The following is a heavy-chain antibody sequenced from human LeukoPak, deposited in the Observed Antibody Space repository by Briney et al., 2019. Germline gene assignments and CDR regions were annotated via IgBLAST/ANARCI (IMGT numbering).Heavy chain of an antibody. J-gene: IGHJ1*01. CDR1: GYTFTSYY. CDR2: INPSGGST. D-gene: IGHD6-13*01. Sequence: GASVKVSCTASGYTFTSYYMHWVRQAPGQGLEWMGIINPSGGSTSYAQKFQGRVTMTRDTSTSTVYMELSSLRSEDTAVYYCARATNSSSWYSRKYFQHWGQGTLVTVSS. V-gene: IGHV1-46*01. CDR3: ARATNSSSWYSRKYFQH.